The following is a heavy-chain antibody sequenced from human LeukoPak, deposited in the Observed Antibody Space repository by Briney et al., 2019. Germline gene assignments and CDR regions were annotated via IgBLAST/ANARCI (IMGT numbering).Heavy chain of an antibody. V-gene: IGHV1-2*06. CDR1: GYTFTGYY. Sequence: ASVKVSCKVSGYTFTGYYMHWVRQAPGQGLEWMGRINPNSGGTNYAQKFQGRVTMTRDTSISTAYMELSRLRSDDTAVYYCARVYYDSSAPDAFDIWGQGTMVTVSS. J-gene: IGHJ3*02. CDR2: INPNSGGT. D-gene: IGHD3-22*01. CDR3: ARVYYDSSAPDAFDI.